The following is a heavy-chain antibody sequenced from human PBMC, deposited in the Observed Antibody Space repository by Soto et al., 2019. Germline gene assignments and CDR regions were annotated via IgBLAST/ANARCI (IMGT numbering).Heavy chain of an antibody. Sequence: GESLKISCAASGFTFSSYGMHWVRQAPGKGLEWVAVIWYDGSNKYYADSVKGRFTISRDNSKNTLYLQMNSLRAEDTAVYYCARDPSIAARTHDPNYYYYGMDVWGQGTTVTVSS. V-gene: IGHV3-33*01. J-gene: IGHJ6*02. CDR3: ARDPSIAARTHDPNYYYYGMDV. CDR2: IWYDGSNK. D-gene: IGHD6-6*01. CDR1: GFTFSSYG.